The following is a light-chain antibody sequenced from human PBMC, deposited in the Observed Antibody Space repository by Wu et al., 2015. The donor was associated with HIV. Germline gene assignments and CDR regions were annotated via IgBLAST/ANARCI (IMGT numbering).Light chain of an antibody. CDR1: QSVRNNY. CDR2: GAS. J-gene: IGKJ5*01. V-gene: IGKV3-20*01. CDR3: QQYDSSIT. Sequence: ENVLTQSPGTLSLSPGERAILSCKASQSVRNNYFAWFQQRPGQAPRLLIYGASNRATGTPDRFSGSGSGTDFTLTITRLEPQDFAVYYCQQYDSSITFGQGHDWILN.